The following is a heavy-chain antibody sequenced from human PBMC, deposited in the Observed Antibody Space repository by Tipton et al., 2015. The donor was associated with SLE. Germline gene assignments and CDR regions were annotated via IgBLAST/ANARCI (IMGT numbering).Heavy chain of an antibody. Sequence: GSLRLSCAASGFTFSSYEMNWVRQAPGKGLEWVSYISSSGSTIYYADSVKGRFTISRDNAKNSLYLQMNSLRAEDTAVYYCARDGWELLNAFDIWGQGTMVTVSS. CDR2: ISSSGSTI. CDR1: GFTFSSYE. CDR3: ARDGWELLNAFDI. D-gene: IGHD1-26*01. V-gene: IGHV3-48*03. J-gene: IGHJ3*02.